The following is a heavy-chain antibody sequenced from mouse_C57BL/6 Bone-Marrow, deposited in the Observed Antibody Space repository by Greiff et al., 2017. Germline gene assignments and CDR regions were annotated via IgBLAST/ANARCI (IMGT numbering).Heavy chain of an antibody. Sequence: QVQLQQPGAELVKPGASVKLSCTASGYTFTSYWMHWVKQRPGRGLEWIGRIDPNSGGTTYNEKFKSKATLTVDKPSSTDYMQLSSLTSEDSAVYYCARDYYGPAWFAYWGQGTLVTVSA. D-gene: IGHD1-2*01. CDR1: GYTFTSYW. CDR3: ARDYYGPAWFAY. V-gene: IGHV1-72*01. CDR2: IDPNSGGT. J-gene: IGHJ3*01.